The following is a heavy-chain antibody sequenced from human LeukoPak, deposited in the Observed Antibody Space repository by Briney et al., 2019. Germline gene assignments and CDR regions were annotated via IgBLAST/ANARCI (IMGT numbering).Heavy chain of an antibody. CDR1: GFTFSSYG. D-gene: IGHD6-13*01. V-gene: IGHV3-30*03. CDR2: ISDDGSTK. Sequence: GGSLRLSCAASGFTFSSYGMHWVGQGPGKGQEWVAVISDDGSTKFYADSVKGRLTISRDISKNTLYLQMNTLRAEDTAVYYCATGYSSSWYKGFDNWGQGTLVTVSS. CDR3: ATGYSSSWYKGFDN. J-gene: IGHJ4*02.